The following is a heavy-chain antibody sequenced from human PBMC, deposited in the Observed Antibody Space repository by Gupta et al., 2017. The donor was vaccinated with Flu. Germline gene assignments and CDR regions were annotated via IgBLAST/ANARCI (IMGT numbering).Heavy chain of an antibody. D-gene: IGHD5-12*01. Sequence: PGQGLEWMGWINPNSGGTNYAQKFQGRVTMTRDTSISTAYMELSRLRSDDTAVYYCARDFGESGYDTNWFDPWGQGTLVTVSS. CDR2: INPNSGGT. V-gene: IGHV1-2*02. J-gene: IGHJ5*02. CDR3: ARDFGESGYDTNWFDP.